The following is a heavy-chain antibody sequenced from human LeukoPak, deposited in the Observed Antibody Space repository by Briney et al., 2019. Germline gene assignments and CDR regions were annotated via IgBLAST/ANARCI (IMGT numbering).Heavy chain of an antibody. CDR2: ISGSGGST. D-gene: IGHD3-22*01. J-gene: IGHJ5*02. CDR3: AKGYDSSGYPFEAWA. CDR1: GFTFSSYA. Sequence: GGSLRLSCSASGFTFSSYAMSWVRQAPGKGLEWVSAISGSGGSTYYADSVKGRFTISRDNSKNTLYLQMNSLRAEDTAVYYCAKGYDSSGYPFEAWAWGQGTLVTVSS. V-gene: IGHV3-23*01.